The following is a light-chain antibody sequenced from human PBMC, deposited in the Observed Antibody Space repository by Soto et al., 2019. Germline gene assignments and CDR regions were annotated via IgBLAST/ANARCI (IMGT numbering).Light chain of an antibody. CDR2: EDN. Sequence: NFMLTQPHSVSESPGKTVTISCTRSSGSIASNYVQWYQQRPGSAPTTVIYEDNQRHSGVPDRFSGSIDSSSNSASLTISGLKTEDEADYYCQSYDSSNWVFGGGIKLTVL. CDR1: SGSIASNY. J-gene: IGLJ3*02. V-gene: IGLV6-57*04. CDR3: QSYDSSNWV.